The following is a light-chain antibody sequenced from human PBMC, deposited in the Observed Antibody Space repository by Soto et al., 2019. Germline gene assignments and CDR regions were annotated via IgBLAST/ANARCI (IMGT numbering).Light chain of an antibody. CDR3: AAWDDNLSTYV. J-gene: IGLJ1*01. Sequence: QSALTQPPSASGTPGQRVSISCSGYSSSIGTNFVYWYQQLPGTAPKVLIHSNNQRPSGVPDRFSGSKSGTSASLAISGLRSDDEADYYCAAWDDNLSTYVFGSGTKVTVL. V-gene: IGLV1-47*02. CDR1: SSSIGTNF. CDR2: SNN.